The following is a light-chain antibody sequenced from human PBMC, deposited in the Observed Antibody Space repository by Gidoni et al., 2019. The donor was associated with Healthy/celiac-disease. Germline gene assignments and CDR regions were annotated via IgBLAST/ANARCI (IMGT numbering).Light chain of an antibody. Sequence: VLTQSPATLSLSPGERATLSCRASQSVSSYLAWYQQKPGQAPRLLIYDASNRATGIPARFSGSGSGTDFTLTISSLEPEDCAVYYCQQRSNWPPGYTFXXXTKLEIK. J-gene: IGKJ2*01. CDR1: QSVSSY. CDR2: DAS. CDR3: QQRSNWPPGYT. V-gene: IGKV3-11*01.